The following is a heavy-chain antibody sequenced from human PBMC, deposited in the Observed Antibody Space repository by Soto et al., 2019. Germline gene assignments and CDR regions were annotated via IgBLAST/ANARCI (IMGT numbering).Heavy chain of an antibody. CDR1: GFTFSSYA. Sequence: PGGSLRLCCAASGFTFSSYAMHWVRQAPGKGLEWVAVISYDGSNKYYADSVKGRFTISRDNSKNTLYLQMNSLRAEDTAVYYCARVSLRSYYYGMDVWGQGTTVTVS. J-gene: IGHJ6*02. CDR3: ARVSLRSYYYGMDV. CDR2: ISYDGSNK. D-gene: IGHD4-17*01. V-gene: IGHV3-30-3*01.